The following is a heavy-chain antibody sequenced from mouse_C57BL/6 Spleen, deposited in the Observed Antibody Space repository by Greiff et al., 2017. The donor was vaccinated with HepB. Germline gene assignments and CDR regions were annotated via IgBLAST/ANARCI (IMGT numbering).Heavy chain of an antibody. D-gene: IGHD2-5*01. CDR3: TTVSNYVWFAY. CDR1: GFNIKDDY. Sequence: VQLKQSGAELVRPGASVKLSCTASGFNIKDDYMHWVKQRPEQGLEWIGWIDPENGDTEYASKFQGKATITADTSSNTADLQLSSLTSEDTAVYYCTTVSNYVWFAYWGQGTLVTVSA. CDR2: IDPENGDT. V-gene: IGHV14-4*01. J-gene: IGHJ3*01.